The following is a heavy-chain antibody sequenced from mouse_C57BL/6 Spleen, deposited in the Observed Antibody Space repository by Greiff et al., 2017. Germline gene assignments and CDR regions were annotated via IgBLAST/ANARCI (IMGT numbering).Heavy chain of an antibody. Sequence: QVQLQQPGAELVMPGASVKLSCKASGYTFTSYWMHWVKQRPGQGLEWIGEIDPSDSYTNYNQKFKGKSTLTVDKSSSTAYMQLSSLTSEDSAVYYCASHYCNYAMDYWGQGTSVTVSS. CDR3: ASHYCNYAMDY. CDR1: GYTFTSYW. D-gene: IGHD2-1*01. CDR2: IDPSDSYT. J-gene: IGHJ4*01. V-gene: IGHV1-69*01.